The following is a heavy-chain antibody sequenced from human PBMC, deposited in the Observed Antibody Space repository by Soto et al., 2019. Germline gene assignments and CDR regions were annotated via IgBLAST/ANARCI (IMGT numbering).Heavy chain of an antibody. CDR2: IYSGGGT. CDR3: EREDGIVGATSAFDY. V-gene: IGHV3-53*01. J-gene: IGHJ4*02. CDR1: GFTVSSNY. D-gene: IGHD1-26*01. Sequence: EVQLVESGGGLIQPGGSLRLSCAASGFTVSSNYMNWVRQAPGKGLEWVSVIYSGGGTYYADSVKGRFTISRDNAKTSLYLQMNRLRAEDKAVYYCEREDGIVGATSAFDYWGQGTLVTVS.